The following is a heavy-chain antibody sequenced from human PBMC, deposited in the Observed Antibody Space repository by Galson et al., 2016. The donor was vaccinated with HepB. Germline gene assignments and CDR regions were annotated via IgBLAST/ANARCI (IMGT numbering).Heavy chain of an antibody. CDR3: ARAATALRSGWRTLAPRFYYNGMDV. D-gene: IGHD6-19*01. CDR2: TNSKSKWHY. CDR1: GDSVSNKNVA. J-gene: IGHJ6*02. Sequence: CAISGDSVSNKNVAWNWIRQSPSRGLEWLGGTNSKSKWHYDYADSVKSRITINPDTSKNQFSLQLSSVTPEDTAVYYCARAATALRSGWRTLAPRFYYNGMDVWGQGTTVTVSS. V-gene: IGHV6-1*01.